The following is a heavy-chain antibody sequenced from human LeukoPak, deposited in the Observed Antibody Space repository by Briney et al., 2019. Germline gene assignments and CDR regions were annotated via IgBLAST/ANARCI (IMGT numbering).Heavy chain of an antibody. CDR3: ARHPSYTRGWPLDF. Sequence: GESLKISCKGYGDRFSSHWIGWVRQMPGKGLEWMGIIYLGDSETRYSPSFQGQVIISADKSISTAYLQWSSLKASGTAIYYCARHPSYTRGWPLDFWGQGTLVTVSS. D-gene: IGHD6-19*01. CDR1: GDRFSSHW. CDR2: IYLGDSET. J-gene: IGHJ4*02. V-gene: IGHV5-51*01.